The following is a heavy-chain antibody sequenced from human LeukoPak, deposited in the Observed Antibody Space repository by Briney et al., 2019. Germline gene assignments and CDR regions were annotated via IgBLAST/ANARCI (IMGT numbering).Heavy chain of an antibody. D-gene: IGHD3-22*01. Sequence: ASVKVSCKASGYTFTSYGISWVRQAPGQGLEWMGWISAYNGNTNYAQKFQGRVTMTRDTSISTAYMELSRLRSNDTAVYYCARDSYYDSSGYADYWGQGTLVTVSS. V-gene: IGHV1-18*01. CDR2: ISAYNGNT. J-gene: IGHJ4*02. CDR1: GYTFTSYG. CDR3: ARDSYYDSSGYADY.